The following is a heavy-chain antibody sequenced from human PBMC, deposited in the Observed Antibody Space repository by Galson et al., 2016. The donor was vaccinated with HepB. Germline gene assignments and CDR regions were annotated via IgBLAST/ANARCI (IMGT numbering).Heavy chain of an antibody. Sequence: SLRLSCADSTFTFNDYWMTWVRQAPGKGLEWVANIKPDGSEKYYVDSVKGRFTISRDNAKNSLYLQMNSLRAEDSAVYYCAGRSCSATACYSASYECFDSWGQGTLVTVSS. CDR1: TFTFNDYW. J-gene: IGHJ4*02. D-gene: IGHD2-15*01. CDR2: IKPDGSEK. V-gene: IGHV3-7*01. CDR3: AGRSCSATACYSASYECFDS.